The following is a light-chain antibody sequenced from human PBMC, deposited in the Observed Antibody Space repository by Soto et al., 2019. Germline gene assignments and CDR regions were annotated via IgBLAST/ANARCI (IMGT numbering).Light chain of an antibody. CDR1: SNDVGGYNY. CDR3: SSYTNSNTQV. J-gene: IGLJ3*02. Sequence: QSVLTQPASVSGSPGQSITIYCTGTSNDVGGYNYVSWYQQHPGKAPKLMIYEVSNWPSGVSNRFSGSKSGNTSSLTISGLQDEDEADYYCSSYTNSNTQVFGGGTKLTVL. CDR2: EVS. V-gene: IGLV2-14*01.